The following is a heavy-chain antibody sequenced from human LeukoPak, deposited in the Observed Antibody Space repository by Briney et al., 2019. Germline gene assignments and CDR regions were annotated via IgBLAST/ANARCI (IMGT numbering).Heavy chain of an antibody. D-gene: IGHD1-26*01. Sequence: GGSLRLSCVVSGITFSGYSMIWVRPAPGKGLEWLSFMTTSGNTIFYAESVKDRFTISRDNAKKSLYLQMNSLRDADTAVYYCARVGGATAVTMYFEYWGQGTLVTVFS. V-gene: IGHV3-48*02. J-gene: IGHJ4*02. CDR2: MTTSGNTI. CDR1: GITFSGYS. CDR3: ARVGGATAVTMYFEY.